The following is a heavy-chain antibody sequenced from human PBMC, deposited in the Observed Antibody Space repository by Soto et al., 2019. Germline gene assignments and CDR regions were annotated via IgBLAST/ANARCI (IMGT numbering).Heavy chain of an antibody. Sequence: SETLSLTCTVSGGSISSGGYYWSWIRQHPGKGLEWIGYIYYSGSTYYNPSLKSRVTISVETSKNQFSLKLGSVTAADTAVYYCARHPVYNWNYDWGQGTLVTVSS. D-gene: IGHD1-7*01. J-gene: IGHJ4*02. V-gene: IGHV4-31*03. CDR2: IYYSGST. CDR1: GGSISSGGYY. CDR3: ARHPVYNWNYD.